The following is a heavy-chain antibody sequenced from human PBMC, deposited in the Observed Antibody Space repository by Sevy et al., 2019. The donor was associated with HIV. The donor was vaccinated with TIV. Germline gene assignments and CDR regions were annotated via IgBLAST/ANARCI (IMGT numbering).Heavy chain of an antibody. V-gene: IGHV3-30*01. D-gene: IGHD2-21*02. CDR3: ARLFSCGGDCYYLDY. CDR2: MSHDGNYK. J-gene: IGHJ4*02. CDR1: GFTFSDYD. Sequence: GGFLRLSCAASGFTFSDYDMHWVRQAPGKGLERVAVMSHDGNYKNHADSVKVRFTISRDNFKNTLYLQMNSLRVEDTAVYFCARLFSCGGDCYYLDYWGQGAPVTVSS.